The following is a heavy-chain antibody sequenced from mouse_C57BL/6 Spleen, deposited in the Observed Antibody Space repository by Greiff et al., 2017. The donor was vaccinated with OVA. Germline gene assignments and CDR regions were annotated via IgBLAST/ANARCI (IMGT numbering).Heavy chain of an antibody. D-gene: IGHD2-4*01. CDR2: INPSTGGT. J-gene: IGHJ2*01. V-gene: IGHV1-42*01. Sequence: VQLQQSGPELVKPGASVKISCKASGYSFTGYYMNWVKQSPEKSLEWIGEINPSTGGTTYNQKFKAKATLTVDKSSSTAYMQLKSLTSEDSAVXYCARYDYWFDYWGQGTTLTVSS. CDR3: ARYDYWFDY. CDR1: GYSFTGYY.